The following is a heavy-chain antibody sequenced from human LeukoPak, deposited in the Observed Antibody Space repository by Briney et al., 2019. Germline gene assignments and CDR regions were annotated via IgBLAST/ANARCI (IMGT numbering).Heavy chain of an antibody. CDR3: AKGSSGYFVDL. D-gene: IGHD3-22*01. CDR1: GFIFNNYG. Sequence: SGGSLRLSCAASGFIFNNYGLIWVRQAPGKGLEWDSAISNDGGGTNYADFVKGRFTISRDNSKNTLFLQMNSLRAEDTALYYCAKGSSGYFVDLWGQGTLVTVSS. J-gene: IGHJ5*02. V-gene: IGHV3-23*01. CDR2: ISNDGGGT.